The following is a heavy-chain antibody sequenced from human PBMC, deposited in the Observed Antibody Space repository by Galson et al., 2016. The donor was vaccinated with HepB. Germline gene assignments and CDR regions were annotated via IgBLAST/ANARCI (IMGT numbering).Heavy chain of an antibody. CDR1: DFTLTNHY. Sequence: SLRLSCAAPDFTLTNHYMSWIRQAPGKGLEWVASIFDSGSGGNTYYADIVKGQFIISRDSLKNNLYLQKHGLRAEDPAVYYCTRGLAVEGYFDYWGQGTLVTVSS. J-gene: IGHJ4*02. V-gene: IGHV3-23*01. CDR3: TRGLAVEGYFDY. D-gene: IGHD6-19*01. CDR2: IFDSGSGGNT.